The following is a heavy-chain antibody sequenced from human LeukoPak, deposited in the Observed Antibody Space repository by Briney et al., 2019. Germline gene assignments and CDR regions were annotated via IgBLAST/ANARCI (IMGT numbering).Heavy chain of an antibody. D-gene: IGHD2-2*02. V-gene: IGHV3-21*01. CDR3: ARGPYCSSTSCYKPFEYFQH. CDR2: ISSSSSYI. J-gene: IGHJ1*01. Sequence: GGSLRLSCAASGFTFSSYSMNWVRQAPGKGLEWVSSISSSSSYIYYADSVKGRFTISRDNAKNSLYLQMNSLRAEDTAVYYCARGPYCSSTSCYKPFEYFQHWGQGTLVTVSS. CDR1: GFTFSSYS.